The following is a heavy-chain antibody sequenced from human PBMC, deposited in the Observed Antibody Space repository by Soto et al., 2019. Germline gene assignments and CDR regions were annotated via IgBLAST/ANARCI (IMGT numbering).Heavy chain of an antibody. D-gene: IGHD1-26*01. CDR1: GGTFSSYA. Sequence: SVKVSCKASGGTFSSYAISWVRQAPGQGLEWMGGIIPIFGTANYAQKFQGWVTMTRDTSISTAYMELSRLKSDDTAVYYCARDWGRGSYSIDYWGPGTLVTVSS. J-gene: IGHJ4*02. CDR3: ARDWGRGSYSIDY. CDR2: IIPIFGTA. V-gene: IGHV1-69*06.